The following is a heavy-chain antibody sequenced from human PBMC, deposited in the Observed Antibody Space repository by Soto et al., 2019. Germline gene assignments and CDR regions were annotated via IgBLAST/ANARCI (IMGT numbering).Heavy chain of an antibody. CDR2: ISYDGSNK. V-gene: IGHV3-30*09. CDR1: GFTFSSYA. CDR3: ARDRSMIVVVPGY. J-gene: IGHJ4*02. D-gene: IGHD3-22*01. Sequence: QVQLVESGGGVVQPGRSLRLSCAASGFTFSSYAMHWVRQAPGKGLEWASFISYDGSNKFYADSVKGRFAISRDNSKNTVYLQMNSLRAEDTAVYYCARDRSMIVVVPGYWGQGTLVTDSS.